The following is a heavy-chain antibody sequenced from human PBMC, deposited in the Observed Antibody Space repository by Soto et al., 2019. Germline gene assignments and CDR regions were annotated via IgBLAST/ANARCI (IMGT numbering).Heavy chain of an antibody. Sequence: ASVKVSCKASGNIFTGSYMHWVRQAPGQGLEWMGWINPNSGNTNYAQKLQGRVTMTTDTSTSTAYMELRSLRSDDTAVYYCAREAYDSSGYLYYFDYWGQGTLVTSPQ. D-gene: IGHD3-22*01. CDR3: AREAYDSSGYLYYFDY. V-gene: IGHV1-18*04. CDR1: GNIFTGSY. CDR2: INPNSGNT. J-gene: IGHJ4*02.